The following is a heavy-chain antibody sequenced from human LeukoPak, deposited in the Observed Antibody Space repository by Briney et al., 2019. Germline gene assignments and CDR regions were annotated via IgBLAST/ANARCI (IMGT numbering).Heavy chain of an antibody. CDR3: ARGLGIAVEKSAIYYYGMDV. CDR2: MNPNSGNT. CDR1: GYTFTSYD. J-gene: IGHJ6*02. D-gene: IGHD6-19*01. Sequence: EASVKVSCKASGYTFTSYDINWVRQGTGQGLEWMGWMNPNSGNTGYAQKFQGRVTITRNTSISTAYMELSSLRSEDTAVYYCARGLGIAVEKSAIYYYGMDVWGQGTTVTVSS. V-gene: IGHV1-8*03.